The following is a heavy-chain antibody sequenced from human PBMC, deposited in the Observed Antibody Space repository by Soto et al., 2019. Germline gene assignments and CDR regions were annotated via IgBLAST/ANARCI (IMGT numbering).Heavy chain of an antibody. CDR2: IYYSRRT. D-gene: IGHD2-21*02. Sequence: SETLSLTCIVSGESISSSAYYWGWIRQPPGKGLEWIGSIYYSRRTYYNPSFKRRVTISIDTSKNHFSLKLSSVTATDTAVYYCARQRTTVVTQAYFDHWGQGALVTVSS. J-gene: IGHJ4*02. CDR1: GESISSSAYY. CDR3: ARQRTTVVTQAYFDH. V-gene: IGHV4-39*01.